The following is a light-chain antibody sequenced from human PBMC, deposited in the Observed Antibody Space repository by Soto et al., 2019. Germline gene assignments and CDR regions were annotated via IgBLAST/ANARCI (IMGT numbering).Light chain of an antibody. Sequence: DIVLTQSPESLAVSLGERATINCKSSQSVLYSSNNKNYLAWYQQKPGQPPKLLIYWASTRESGVPDRFSGSGSGTDFTLTISSLQAEDVAVYYCQKYYSTPCTFGQGTKLEIK. CDR2: WAS. CDR3: QKYYSTPCT. CDR1: QSVLYSSNNKNY. V-gene: IGKV4-1*01. J-gene: IGKJ2*02.